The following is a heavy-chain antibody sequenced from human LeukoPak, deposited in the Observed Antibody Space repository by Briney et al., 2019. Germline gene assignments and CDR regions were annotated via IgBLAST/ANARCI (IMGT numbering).Heavy chain of an antibody. J-gene: IGHJ3*02. V-gene: IGHV3-23*01. CDR1: GFTFSSYA. CDR2: ITGDGGNT. CDR3: PRSRDMWLGINFDT. Sequence: GGSLRLSCAASGFTFSSYAMSWVRQAPGKGLEWVSAITGDGGNTYYADSVKGRFTISRDNSKNTLYLQMNSLRAEDTAVYYCPRSRDMWLGINFDTWGQGTLVTVSS. D-gene: IGHD5-12*01.